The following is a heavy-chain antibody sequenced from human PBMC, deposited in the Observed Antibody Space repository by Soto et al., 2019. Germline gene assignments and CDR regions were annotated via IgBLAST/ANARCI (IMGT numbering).Heavy chain of an antibody. Sequence: GASVKVSCKASGYTFTIYGISWVRQAPGQGLEWMGWISAYNGNTNYAQKLQGRVTMTTDTSTSTAYMELRSLRSDDTAVYYCARGALGYCSGGSCYLDFDYWGQGTLVTVSS. V-gene: IGHV1-18*01. D-gene: IGHD2-15*01. J-gene: IGHJ4*02. CDR2: ISAYNGNT. CDR3: ARGALGYCSGGSCYLDFDY. CDR1: GYTFTIYG.